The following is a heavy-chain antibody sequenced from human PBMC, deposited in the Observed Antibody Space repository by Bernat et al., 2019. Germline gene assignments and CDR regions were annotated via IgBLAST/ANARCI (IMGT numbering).Heavy chain of an antibody. CDR1: TDSMSNYY. J-gene: IGHJ4*02. CDR2: VFYSGST. D-gene: IGHD5-12*01. V-gene: IGHV4-59*01. CDR3: ARSPSAYDPYDS. Sequence: QVQLQESGPGLLKPSETLSLICTVSTDSMSNYYWSWVRRPPGKGLEWIGYVFYSGSTNYNPSLRGRVTVSVDTSKNQFSLNLGSVTAADTAVYYCARSPSAYDPYDSWGQGTLVTVSS.